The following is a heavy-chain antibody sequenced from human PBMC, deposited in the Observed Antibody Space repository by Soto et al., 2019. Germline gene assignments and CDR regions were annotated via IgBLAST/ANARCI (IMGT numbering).Heavy chain of an antibody. CDR3: ARGGNGVAATFYPQKGPPNAFDI. Sequence: PGGSLRLSCAASGFTFSSYAMSWVRQAPGKGLEWVSAISGSGGSTYYADSVKGRFTISRDNSKNTLYLQMNSLRAEDTAVYYCARGGNGVAATFYPQKGPPNAFDIWGQGTMVTVSS. D-gene: IGHD2-15*01. CDR2: ISGSGGST. V-gene: IGHV3-23*01. CDR1: GFTFSSYA. J-gene: IGHJ3*02.